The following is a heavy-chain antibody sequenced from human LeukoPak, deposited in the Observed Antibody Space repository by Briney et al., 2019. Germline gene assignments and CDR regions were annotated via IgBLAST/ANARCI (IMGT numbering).Heavy chain of an antibody. Sequence: SVKVSCKASGGTFSSYAISWVRQAPGQGLEWMGGIIPIFGTANYAQKFRGRVTITTDESTSTAYMELSSLRSEDTAVYYCARAYYYGSGSYPPYYFDYWGQGTLVTVSA. CDR1: GGTFSSYA. CDR3: ARAYYYGSGSYPPYYFDY. CDR2: IIPIFGTA. V-gene: IGHV1-69*05. J-gene: IGHJ4*02. D-gene: IGHD3-10*01.